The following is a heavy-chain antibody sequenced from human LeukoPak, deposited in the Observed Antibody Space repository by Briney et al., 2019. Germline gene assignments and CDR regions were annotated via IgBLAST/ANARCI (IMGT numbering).Heavy chain of an antibody. D-gene: IGHD3-22*01. J-gene: IGHJ4*02. Sequence: SETLSLTCTVSGGSVRSGSYYWNWIRQPPGKGLEWIGYIYYSGSTNYNPSLKSRVTMSVDTSKNQFSLKLSSVTAADTAVFYCARGPTDYSDSSGYYFDYWGQGTLVTVSS. V-gene: IGHV4-61*01. CDR2: IYYSGST. CDR3: ARGPTDYSDSSGYYFDY. CDR1: GGSVRSGSYY.